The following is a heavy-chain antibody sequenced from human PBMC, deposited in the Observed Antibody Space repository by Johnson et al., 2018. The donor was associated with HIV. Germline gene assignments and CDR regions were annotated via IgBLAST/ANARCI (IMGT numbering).Heavy chain of an antibody. J-gene: IGHJ3*02. CDR3: ARPNNWGSSSDAFDI. CDR2: IWYDGSNK. Sequence: QVQLVESGGGLVQPWGSLRLSCAASGFTFSSYAMSWVRQAPGKGLKWVAVIWYDGSNKYYANSVKGRFTISRDNSKNTLYLQMNSLRAEDTAVYYCARPNNWGSSSDAFDIWGQGTMVTVSS. D-gene: IGHD7-27*01. V-gene: IGHV3-33*08. CDR1: GFTFSSYA.